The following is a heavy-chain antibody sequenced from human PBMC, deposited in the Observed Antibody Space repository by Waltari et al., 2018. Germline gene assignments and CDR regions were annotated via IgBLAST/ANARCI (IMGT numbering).Heavy chain of an antibody. V-gene: IGHV4-59*11. D-gene: IGHD2-15*01. J-gene: IGHJ4*02. Sequence: QVQLQESGPGLVKPSETLSLTCTVSGGSISSHYWSWIRQPPGKGLEWIGYIYYSGSTNYNPSLKSRVTISVDTSKNQFSLKLSSVTAADTAVFYCAREVVGSHFDAWGQGTLVTVSS. CDR1: GGSISSHY. CDR2: IYYSGST. CDR3: AREVVGSHFDA.